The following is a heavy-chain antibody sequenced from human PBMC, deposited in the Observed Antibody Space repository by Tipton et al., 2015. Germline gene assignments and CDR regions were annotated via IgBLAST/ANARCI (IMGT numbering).Heavy chain of an antibody. V-gene: IGHV1-18*01. CDR3: ARENWQWLASGGWCGP. D-gene: IGHD6-19*01. J-gene: IGHJ5*02. CDR2: ISVYNGNT. CDR1: GYSFTSYG. Sequence: QSGAEVKKPGASVKVSCKASGYSFTSYGISWVRQAPGQGLEWMGWISVYNGNTNYAQKLQGRVTMTTDTSTSTAYMELRSLRSDDTAVYYCARENWQWLASGGWCGPWGQGTLVTVSS.